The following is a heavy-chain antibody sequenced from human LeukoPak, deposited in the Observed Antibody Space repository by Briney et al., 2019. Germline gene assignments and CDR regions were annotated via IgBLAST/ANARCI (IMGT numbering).Heavy chain of an antibody. V-gene: IGHV3-33*01. Sequence: PGGSLRLSCAASGFIFSNYGMHWVRQAPGKGLEWVALTWYDESNKYYADSVKGRFTISRDNSKNTLYLQMNSLRAEDTAAYYCARDLWCGADCYGTFDIWGQGTMVSVSS. CDR2: TWYDESNK. CDR3: ARDLWCGADCYGTFDI. CDR1: GFIFSNYG. J-gene: IGHJ3*02. D-gene: IGHD2-21*02.